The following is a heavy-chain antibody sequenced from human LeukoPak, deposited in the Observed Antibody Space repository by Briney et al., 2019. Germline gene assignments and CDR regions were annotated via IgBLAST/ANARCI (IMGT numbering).Heavy chain of an antibody. CDR1: GFTFSSYG. CDR3: ARDRGDLYGSGSYYPYYFDY. V-gene: IGHV3-33*01. CDR2: IWYDGSNK. D-gene: IGHD3-10*01. Sequence: GGSLRLSCAASGFTFSSYGMHWVRQAPGKGLEWVAVIWYDGSNKYYADSVKGRFTISRDNSKNTLYLQMNSLRAEDTAVYYCARDRGDLYGSGSYYPYYFDYWVQGTLVTVSS. J-gene: IGHJ4*02.